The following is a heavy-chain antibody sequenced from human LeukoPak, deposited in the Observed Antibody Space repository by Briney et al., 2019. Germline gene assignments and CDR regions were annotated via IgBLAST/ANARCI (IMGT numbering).Heavy chain of an antibody. V-gene: IGHV4-34*01. D-gene: IGHD4-23*01. J-gene: IGHJ4*02. CDR3: YGGNPAGGY. CDR2: INHSGST. CDR1: GGSFSGYY. Sequence: SETLSLTCAVYGGSFSGYYWSWIRQPPGKGLEWIGEINHSGSTNYNPSLKSRVTISVDTSKNQFSLKLSSVTAADTAVYYCYGGNPAGGYWGRGTLVTVSS.